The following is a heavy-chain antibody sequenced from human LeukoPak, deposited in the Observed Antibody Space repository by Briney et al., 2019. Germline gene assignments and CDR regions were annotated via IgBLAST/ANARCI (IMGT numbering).Heavy chain of an antibody. Sequence: PSGTLSLTCTVSGGSISSYYWSWIRQPAGKGLEWIGRIYTSGSTNYNPSLKSRVTMSVDTSKNQFSLKLSSVTAADTAVYYCARDLRITIFGVVIRTGSKDAFDIWGQGTMVTVSS. CDR3: ARDLRITIFGVVIRTGSKDAFDI. CDR1: GGSISSYY. J-gene: IGHJ3*02. D-gene: IGHD3-3*01. CDR2: IYTSGST. V-gene: IGHV4-4*07.